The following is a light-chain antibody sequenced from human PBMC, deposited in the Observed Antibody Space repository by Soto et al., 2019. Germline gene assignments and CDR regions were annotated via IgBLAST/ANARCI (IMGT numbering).Light chain of an antibody. Sequence: QSALTQPRSVSGSPGQSVTISCTGTSSNVGRYKYVSWYQYHPGKAPKLMIYDVTMRPSGVPDRFSGSKSGNTASLTISGLQAEDEADYYCCSFAGTYTYVFGAGTKVTVL. J-gene: IGLJ1*01. V-gene: IGLV2-11*01. CDR1: SSNVGRYKY. CDR2: DVT. CDR3: CSFAGTYTYV.